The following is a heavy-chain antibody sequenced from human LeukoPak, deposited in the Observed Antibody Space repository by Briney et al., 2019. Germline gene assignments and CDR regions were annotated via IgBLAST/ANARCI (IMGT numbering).Heavy chain of an antibody. CDR1: GFTFSSYA. V-gene: IGHV3-30-3*01. CDR2: ISYDGSNK. Sequence: GGSLRLSCAASGFTFSSYAMHWVRQAPGKGLERVAVISYDGSNKYYADSVKGRFTISRDNAKNSLYLQMNSLRAEDTAVYYCARDRRRAYFDYWGQGTLVTVSS. CDR3: ARDRRRAYFDY. J-gene: IGHJ4*02.